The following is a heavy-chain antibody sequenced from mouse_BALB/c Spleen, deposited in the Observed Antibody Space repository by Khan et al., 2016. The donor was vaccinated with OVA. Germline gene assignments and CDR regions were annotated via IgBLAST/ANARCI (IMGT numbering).Heavy chain of an antibody. CDR1: GFTFSSYG. CDR2: INSNGGST. CDR3: ARMARTIN. Sequence: EVELVESGGGLLQPGGSLKLSCAASGFTFSSYGMSLVRQTPDKRLELVATINSNGGSTYSPDSVKGRFPISRDNAKNTLYLQMSRLKSEDTAMYYCARMARTINWGQGTTLTVSS. V-gene: IGHV5-6-3*01. J-gene: IGHJ2*01.